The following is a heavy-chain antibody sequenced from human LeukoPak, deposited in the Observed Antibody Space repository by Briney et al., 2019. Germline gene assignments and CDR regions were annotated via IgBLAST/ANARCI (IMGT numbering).Heavy chain of an antibody. CDR3: ARDRRYSSGWYLIDTGEYGFDY. CDR2: ISSCGCTI. J-gene: IGHJ4*02. V-gene: IGHV3-11*01. CDR1: GFTFSVYY. D-gene: IGHD6-13*01. Sequence: SVRLPCRPSGFTFSVYYMSGMRQAPGEGLEGVSYISSCGCTIYYADSVEGRFTSSRDNAKNSLYPQMNSLRAEDTAVYYCARDRRYSSGWYLIDTGEYGFDYWGQGTLVTVSS.